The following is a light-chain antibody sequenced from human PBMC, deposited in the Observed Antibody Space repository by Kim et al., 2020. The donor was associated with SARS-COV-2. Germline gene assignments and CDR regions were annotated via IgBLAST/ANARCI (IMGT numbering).Light chain of an antibody. CDR2: RND. J-gene: IGLJ1*01. CDR3: AARDDTLSGFL. V-gene: IGLV1-47*01. Sequence: GQRGTIYWSGSLPNIRRHSVVGDQQFPGTATKLLIYRNDQRPSGVPDRFSGSKSGTSASLAISGLRSADEADYYCAARDDTLSGFLFGGGTKVTVL. CDR1: LPNIRRHS.